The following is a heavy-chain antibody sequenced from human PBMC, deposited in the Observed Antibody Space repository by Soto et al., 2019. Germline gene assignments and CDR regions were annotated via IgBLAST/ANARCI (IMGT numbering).Heavy chain of an antibody. CDR2: IIPILGIA. Sequence: QVQLVQSGAEVKKPGSSVKVSCKASGGTFSSYTISWVRQAPGQGLEWMGRIIPILGIANYAQKFQGRVTITADKSTSTAYMELSSLRSDDTAVYYCSRGPTLLPWGQGNLVTVSS. V-gene: IGHV1-69*02. D-gene: IGHD3-10*01. J-gene: IGHJ5*02. CDR1: GGTFSSYT. CDR3: SRGPTLLP.